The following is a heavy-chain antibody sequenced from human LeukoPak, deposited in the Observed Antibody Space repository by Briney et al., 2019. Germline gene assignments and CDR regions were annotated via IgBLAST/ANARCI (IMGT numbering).Heavy chain of an antibody. D-gene: IGHD3-22*01. CDR1: GGSISSSSYY. CDR2: IYYSGST. Sequence: PSETLSLTCTVSGGSISSSSYYWGWIRQPPGKGREWIVSIYYSGSTYYNPSLKSRVTISVDTSKNQFSLKLSSVTAADTAVYYCARESGNNYYDSSGYSSEGAFDIWGQGTMVTVSS. V-gene: IGHV4-39*07. J-gene: IGHJ3*02. CDR3: ARESGNNYYDSSGYSSEGAFDI.